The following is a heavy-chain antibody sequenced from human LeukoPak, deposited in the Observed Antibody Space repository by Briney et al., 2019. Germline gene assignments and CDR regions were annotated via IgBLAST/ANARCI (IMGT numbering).Heavy chain of an antibody. D-gene: IGHD3-22*01. CDR1: GFPFSSRA. V-gene: IGHV3-53*04. J-gene: IGHJ4*02. Sequence: GGSLRLSCAASGFPFSSRAMSWVRQAPGKGLEWVSVIYSGGSTYYADSVKGRFTISRHNSKNTLYLQMNSLRAEDTAVYYCARGYDNSGYFDYWGQGTLVTVSS. CDR3: ARGYDNSGYFDY. CDR2: IYSGGST.